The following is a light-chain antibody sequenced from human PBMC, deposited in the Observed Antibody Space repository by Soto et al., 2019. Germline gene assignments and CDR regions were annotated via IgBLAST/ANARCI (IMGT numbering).Light chain of an antibody. CDR1: SSNIGNNY. J-gene: IGLJ7*01. Sequence: QSVLTQPPSASETPGQRVTVSCSGSSSNIGNNYVSWYQQFPGTAPKLLIYSNNQRPSGVPDRFSGSKSGTSASLAVSGLRSEDEAEYYCAVWDDSLRGWVFGGGTQLTVL. V-gene: IGLV1-47*02. CDR3: AVWDDSLRGWV. CDR2: SNN.